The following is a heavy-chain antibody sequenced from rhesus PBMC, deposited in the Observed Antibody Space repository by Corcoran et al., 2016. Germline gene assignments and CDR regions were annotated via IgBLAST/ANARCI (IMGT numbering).Heavy chain of an antibody. CDR3: ARSGYCSGIYCYAYFEF. CDR2: ISGSSGST. V-gene: IGHV4-65*01. CDR1: GGSVRSSNW. Sequence: QVQLQESGPGLVKPSETLSLTCAVSGGSVRSSNWWSWIRQPPGKGLELIGYISGSSGSTYYNPSLKSRVSISTDTSKYQFSLKLSSVTAVDTAVYYCARSGYCSGIYCYAYFEFWGQGALVTVSS. D-gene: IGHD2-27*01. J-gene: IGHJ1*01.